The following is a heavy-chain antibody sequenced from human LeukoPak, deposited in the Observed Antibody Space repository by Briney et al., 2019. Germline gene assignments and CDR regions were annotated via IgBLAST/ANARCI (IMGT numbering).Heavy chain of an antibody. V-gene: IGHV3-23*01. Sequence: GGSLRLSCAASGFTFSSYAMSWVRQAPGKGLEWVSAISGSGGSTYYADSVKGRFTISRDNSKNTLYLQMNSLRAEDTAVYYCAKDLRMITFGGVIVHWGQGTLVTVSS. D-gene: IGHD3-16*02. J-gene: IGHJ4*02. CDR2: ISGSGGST. CDR1: GFTFSSYA. CDR3: AKDLRMITFGGVIVH.